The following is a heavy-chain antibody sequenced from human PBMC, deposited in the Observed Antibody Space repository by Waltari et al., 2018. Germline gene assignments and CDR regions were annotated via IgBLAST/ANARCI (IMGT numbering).Heavy chain of an antibody. D-gene: IGHD4-17*01. CDR3: AKERLTVATESFDS. Sequence: EVQLLESGGGLVQPGGSLRLSCAASGFIFSTYGLNWIRQAQGKGLEWVAGIRDSGGKTFDADSAKGRFTISRDNSQKTLYLQRNGLGVDDTAVYFCAKERLTVATESFDSWGQGTLVTVSS. J-gene: IGHJ4*02. V-gene: IGHV3-23*01. CDR1: GFIFSTYG. CDR2: IRDSGGKT.